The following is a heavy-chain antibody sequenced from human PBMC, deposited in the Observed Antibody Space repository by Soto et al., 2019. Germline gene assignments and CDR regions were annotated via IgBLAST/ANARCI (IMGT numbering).Heavy chain of an antibody. CDR2: IYHSGST. Sequence: SETLSLTCAVSGGSISSSNWWSWVRQPPGKGLEWIGEIYHSGSTNYNPSLKSRVTISVDKSKNQFSLKLSSVTAADTTVYYCARGTWSGPYYFDYWGQGTLVTVSS. CDR3: ARGTWSGPYYFDY. D-gene: IGHD3-3*01. CDR1: GGSISSSNW. V-gene: IGHV4-4*02. J-gene: IGHJ4*02.